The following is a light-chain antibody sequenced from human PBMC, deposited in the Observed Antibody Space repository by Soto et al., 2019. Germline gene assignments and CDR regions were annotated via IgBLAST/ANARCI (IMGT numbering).Light chain of an antibody. J-gene: IGKJ1*01. CDR2: NAS. CDR3: QQYNSYRT. Sequence: DIQMTQSPSTLSASVGDRFTITCRASQSISSWVAWYQQKPWKAPKLLIYNASSFESGVPSRFSGSGSGKEFTLTISSLQPDDFGIYYGQQYNSYRTFGQGTKV. V-gene: IGKV1-5*03. CDR1: QSISSW.